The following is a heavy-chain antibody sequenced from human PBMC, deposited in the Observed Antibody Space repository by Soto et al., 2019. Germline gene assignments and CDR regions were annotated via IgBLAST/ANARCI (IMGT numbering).Heavy chain of an antibody. CDR1: GFTFSDHY. CDR3: ATHRWRRYSSSYNFDY. Sequence: PGGSLRLSCAASGFTFSDHYMSWIRQAPGKGLEWVSYISSSSSYTNYADSVKGRFTISRDNAKNSLYLQMNSLRAEDTAVYYCATHRWRRYSSSYNFDYWGQGPLVTVYS. D-gene: IGHD6-6*01. CDR2: ISSSSSYT. V-gene: IGHV3-11*06. J-gene: IGHJ4*02.